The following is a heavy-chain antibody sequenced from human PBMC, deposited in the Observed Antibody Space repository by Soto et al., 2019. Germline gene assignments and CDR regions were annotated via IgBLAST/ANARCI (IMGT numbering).Heavy chain of an antibody. Sequence: GASVKVSCKASGYTFTSSAMQWGRPAPGQWLEWMGWINAGNGNTKYSQKFQGRVTITRDTSASTAYMELSSLRSEDTAVYYCARGVAGPIHWFDPWGQGTLVTVSS. V-gene: IGHV1-3*01. J-gene: IGHJ5*02. CDR2: INAGNGNT. CDR3: ARGVAGPIHWFDP. CDR1: GYTFTSSA. D-gene: IGHD6-19*01.